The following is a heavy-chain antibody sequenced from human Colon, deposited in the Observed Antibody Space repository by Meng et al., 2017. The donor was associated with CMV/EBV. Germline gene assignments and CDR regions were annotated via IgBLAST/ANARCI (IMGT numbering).Heavy chain of an antibody. CDR2: IQSDGNT. D-gene: IGHD1-26*01. J-gene: IGHJ4*02. CDR1: CGSISNYY. V-gene: IGHV4-4*07. CDR3: ATGSGDFDH. Sequence: VPRHNPGPALPNPCETLSLTGSVFCGSISNYYWNWSRQPAGMRLEWIGRIQSDGNTYYNPSLKSRVTVSQDTSKNQISLRLRSVTAADTAVYYCATGSGDFDHWGQGTLVTVSS.